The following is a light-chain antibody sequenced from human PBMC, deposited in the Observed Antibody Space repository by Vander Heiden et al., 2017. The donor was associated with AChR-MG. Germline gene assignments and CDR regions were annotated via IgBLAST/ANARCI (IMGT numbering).Light chain of an antibody. CDR1: QSISSY. Sequence: DIQMTQSPSSLSASVGDRVTITCRASQSISSYLNWYQQKPGKAPKLLIYAASSLQSGVPSRFSGSASGTDFTLTISSLQPEDFATYYCQQSDSIPYTFGQWTKLEIK. J-gene: IGKJ2*01. CDR3: QQSDSIPYT. CDR2: AAS. V-gene: IGKV1-39*01.